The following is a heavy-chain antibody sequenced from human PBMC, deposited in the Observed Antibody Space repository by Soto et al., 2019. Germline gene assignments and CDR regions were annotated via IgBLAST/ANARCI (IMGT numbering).Heavy chain of an antibody. Sequence: QVQLQESGPGLVKPSETLSLTCTVSGGSVSSGSYHWSWIRQPPGKGLEWIGYIFFTGSTNYNPSLKSRVTISVDTSKNQCSLKLRSVTAADTAVYYCARDGHGMDVWGQGTTVTVSS. CDR1: GGSVSSGSYH. J-gene: IGHJ6*02. CDR2: IFFTGST. V-gene: IGHV4-61*01. CDR3: ARDGHGMDV.